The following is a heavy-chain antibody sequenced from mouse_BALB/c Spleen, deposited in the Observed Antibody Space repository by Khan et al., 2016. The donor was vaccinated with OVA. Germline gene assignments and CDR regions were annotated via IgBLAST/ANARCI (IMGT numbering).Heavy chain of an antibody. D-gene: IGHD1-1*02. Sequence: EVELVESGGDLVKPGGSLKLSCAASGFTFSNYAMSWVRQTPEKRLEWVASISSGGTTYYPDSVKGRFTISRANARNILYLQMNSLRSEDTAMFYCARDYWFTYWGQGTLVTVSA. CDR3: ARDYWFTY. CDR1: GFTFSNYA. CDR2: ISSGGTT. V-gene: IGHV5-6-5*01. J-gene: IGHJ3*01.